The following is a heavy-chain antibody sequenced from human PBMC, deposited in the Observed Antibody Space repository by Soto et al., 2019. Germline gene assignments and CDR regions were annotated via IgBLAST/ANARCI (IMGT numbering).Heavy chain of an antibody. CDR3: ASGHYDFWSGYFNY. J-gene: IGHJ4*02. CDR2: ISAYNGNT. V-gene: IGHV1-18*01. D-gene: IGHD3-3*01. Sequence: ASVKVSCKASGGTFSSYGISWVRQAPGQGLEWMGWISAYNGNTNYAQKLQGRVTMTTDTSTSTAYMELRSLRSDDTAVYYCASGHYDFWSGYFNYWGQGTLVTVSS. CDR1: GGTFSSYG.